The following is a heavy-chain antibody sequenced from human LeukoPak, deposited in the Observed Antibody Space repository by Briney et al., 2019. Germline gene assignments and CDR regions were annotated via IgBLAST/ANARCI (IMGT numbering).Heavy chain of an antibody. J-gene: IGHJ6*03. Sequence: ASVKVSCKASGYTFTSYGISWVRQAPGQGLEWMGWISAYNGNTNYAQKLQGRVTMTTDTSTSTAYMELRSLRSDDTAVYYCARVYYYDSSGESYYYYMDVWGKGTTVTVSS. V-gene: IGHV1-18*01. CDR1: GYTFTSYG. CDR2: ISAYNGNT. D-gene: IGHD3-22*01. CDR3: ARVYYYDSSGESYYYYMDV.